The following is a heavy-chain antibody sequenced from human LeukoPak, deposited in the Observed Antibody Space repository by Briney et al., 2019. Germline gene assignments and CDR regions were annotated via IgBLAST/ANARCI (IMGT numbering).Heavy chain of an antibody. V-gene: IGHV4-39*07. CDR1: GGSISSSSYY. D-gene: IGHD4-11*01. CDR3: ARVSTVTPYWYFDL. CDR2: IYYSGST. J-gene: IGHJ2*01. Sequence: SETLSLTCTVSGGSISSSSYYWGWIRQPPGKGLEWIGSIYYSGSTYYNPSLKSLVTISVDTSKNQFSLKLSSVTAADTAVYYCARVSTVTPYWYFDLWGRGTLVTVSS.